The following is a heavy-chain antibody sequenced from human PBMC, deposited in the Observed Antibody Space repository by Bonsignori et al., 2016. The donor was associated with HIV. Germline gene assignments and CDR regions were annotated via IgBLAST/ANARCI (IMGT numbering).Heavy chain of an antibody. CDR3: ARSGIAAAGTVDY. J-gene: IGHJ4*02. CDR2: INHSGST. Sequence: WIRQPPGKGLEWIGEINHSGSTNYNPSLKSRVTISVDTSKNQFSLKLSSVTAADTAVYYCARSGIAAAGTVDYWGQGTLVTVSS. D-gene: IGHD6-13*01. V-gene: IGHV4-34*01.